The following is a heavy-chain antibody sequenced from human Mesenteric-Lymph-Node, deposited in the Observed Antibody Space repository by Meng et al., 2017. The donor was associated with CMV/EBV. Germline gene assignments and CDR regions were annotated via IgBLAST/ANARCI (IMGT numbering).Heavy chain of an antibody. J-gene: IGHJ6*02. D-gene: IGHD2-21*01. CDR2: IYYSGST. Sequence: SETLSLTCTVSGGSISSYYWSWIRQPPGKGLEWIGYIYYSGSTNYNPSLKSRVTISVDTSRNQFSLKLSSVTAADTAVYYCARLQCGGGDCYRYYYYYYGMDVWGQGTTVTVSS. CDR1: GGSISSYY. CDR3: ARLQCGGGDCYRYYYYYYGMDV. V-gene: IGHV4-59*01.